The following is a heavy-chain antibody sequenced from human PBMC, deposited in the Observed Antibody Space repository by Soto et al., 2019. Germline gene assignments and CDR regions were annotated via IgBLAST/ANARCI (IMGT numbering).Heavy chain of an antibody. CDR2: VSFDGSNK. V-gene: IGHV3-30-3*01. CDR1: RFTFSTHA. J-gene: IGHJ4*02. Sequence: QVQLVESGGGVVQPGRSLRLSCAASRFTFSTHAMHWVRQAPGKGLECVAIVSFDGSNKYYADSVKGRFTISRDNSKNTLYLQMSGLTPEDTAVYYCARDQTGITTTGGGRIDHWGQGTLVTVSS. D-gene: IGHD1-20*01. CDR3: ARDQTGITTTGGGRIDH.